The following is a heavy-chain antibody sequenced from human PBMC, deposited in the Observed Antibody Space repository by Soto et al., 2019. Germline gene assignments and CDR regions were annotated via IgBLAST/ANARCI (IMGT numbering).Heavy chain of an antibody. CDR2: IFSNDEK. CDR1: GFSLSNARMG. CDR3: AALWFGELLPGLGMDV. D-gene: IGHD3-10*01. V-gene: IGHV2-26*01. Sequence: SGPTLVNPTETLTLTCTVSGFSLSNARMGVSWIRQPPGKALEWLAHIFSNDEKSYSTSLKSRLTISKDTSKSQVVLTMTNMDPVDTATYYCAALWFGELLPGLGMDVWGQGTTVTVSS. J-gene: IGHJ6*02.